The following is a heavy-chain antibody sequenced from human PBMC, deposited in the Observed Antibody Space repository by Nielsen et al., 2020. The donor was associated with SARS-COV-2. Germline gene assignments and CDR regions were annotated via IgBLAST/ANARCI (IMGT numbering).Heavy chain of an antibody. CDR3: ARVGDYGDYVADY. V-gene: IGHV4-30-4*01. J-gene: IGHJ4*02. CDR1: GGSISSGDYY. Sequence: SETLSLTCPVSGGSISSGDYYWSWIRQPPGKGLEWIGYIYYSGSTYYNPSLKSRVTISVDTSKNQFSLKLSSVTAADTAVYYCARVGDYGDYVADYWGQGTLVTVSS. D-gene: IGHD4-17*01. CDR2: IYYSGST.